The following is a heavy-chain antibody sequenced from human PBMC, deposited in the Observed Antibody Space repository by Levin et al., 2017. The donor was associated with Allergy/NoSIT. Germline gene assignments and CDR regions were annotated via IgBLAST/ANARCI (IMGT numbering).Heavy chain of an antibody. V-gene: IGHV3-48*02. Sequence: SCAASNFNFNAYSLNWVRHVPGKGLEWISYISFSGATIYYADSVKGRFTISRDSSKNMIYLQMDRLRDEDTALYYCTRDSNTKGFGTFFKYWGQGTPVIVSS. D-gene: IGHD2-8*01. CDR1: NFNFNAYS. J-gene: IGHJ1*01. CDR2: ISFSGATI. CDR3: TRDSNTKGFGTFFKY.